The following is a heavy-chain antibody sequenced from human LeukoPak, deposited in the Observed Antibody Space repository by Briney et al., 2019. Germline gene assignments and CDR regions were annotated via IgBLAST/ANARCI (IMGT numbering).Heavy chain of an antibody. J-gene: IGHJ6*02. V-gene: IGHV1-69*13. CDR2: IIPIFGTA. Sequence: ASVKVSCKASGGTFSSYAISWVRQAPGQGLEWMGGIIPIFGTANYAQKFQGRVTITADESTSTAYMELSSLRSEDTAVYYCARAWYGWVAGSDYYYGMDVWGQGTTVTVSS. D-gene: IGHD6-19*01. CDR3: ARAWYGWVAGSDYYYGMDV. CDR1: GGTFSSYA.